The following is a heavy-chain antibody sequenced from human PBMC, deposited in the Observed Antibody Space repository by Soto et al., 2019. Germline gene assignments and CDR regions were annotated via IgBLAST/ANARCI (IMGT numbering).Heavy chain of an antibody. CDR3: ARDGRYYDSSAPIDY. J-gene: IGHJ4*02. V-gene: IGHV3-21*01. D-gene: IGHD3-22*01. Sequence: LSLSCTASGFTFSSYSMNWVRQAPGKGLEWVSSISSSSSYIYYADSVKGRFTISRDNAKNSLYLQMNSLRAEDTAVYYCARDGRYYDSSAPIDYWGQGTLVTVSS. CDR2: ISSSSSYI. CDR1: GFTFSSYS.